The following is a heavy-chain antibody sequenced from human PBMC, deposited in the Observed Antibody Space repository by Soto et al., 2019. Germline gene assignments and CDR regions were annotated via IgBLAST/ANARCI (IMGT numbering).Heavy chain of an antibody. D-gene: IGHD3-22*01. Sequence: QVQLVQSGAEVKKPGASVKVSCKASGYTFTSYDINWVRQATGQGLEWMGWMNPNSGNTGYAQKFQGRVTMTRNTSITTACMELSSLRSEATAVYYCAREKNYYDSSGYSPNALAYWGQGALVTVSS. CDR3: AREKNYYDSSGYSPNALAY. CDR2: MNPNSGNT. CDR1: GYTFTSYD. J-gene: IGHJ4*02. V-gene: IGHV1-8*01.